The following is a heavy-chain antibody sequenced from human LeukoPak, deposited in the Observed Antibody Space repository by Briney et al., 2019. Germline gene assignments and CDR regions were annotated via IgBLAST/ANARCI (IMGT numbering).Heavy chain of an antibody. Sequence: GASVKVSCRASGYTFTSYYMHWVRQAPGQGLEWMGWINPNSGGTNYAQKFQGRVTMTRDTSISTAYMELSRLRSDDTAVYYCARGTYYYDSSGYGFDYWGQGTLVTVSS. CDR3: ARGTYYYDSSGYGFDY. D-gene: IGHD3-22*01. V-gene: IGHV1-2*02. CDR2: INPNSGGT. CDR1: GYTFTSYY. J-gene: IGHJ4*02.